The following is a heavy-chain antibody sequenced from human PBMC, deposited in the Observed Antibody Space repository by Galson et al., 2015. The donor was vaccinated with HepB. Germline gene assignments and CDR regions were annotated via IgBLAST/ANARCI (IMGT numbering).Heavy chain of an antibody. J-gene: IGHJ4*02. V-gene: IGHV6-1*01. CDR1: GDSVSSHSAA. Sequence: CAISGDSVSSHSAAWNWIRQSPSRGLEWLGRTYYRSKWYNDYAVSVKSRITINPDTSKNQFSLQLNSVTPEDTAVYYCARSPEGHSGSYYDYFDYWGQGTLVTVSS. CDR3: ARSPEGHSGSYYDYFDY. CDR2: TYYRSKWYN. D-gene: IGHD1-26*01.